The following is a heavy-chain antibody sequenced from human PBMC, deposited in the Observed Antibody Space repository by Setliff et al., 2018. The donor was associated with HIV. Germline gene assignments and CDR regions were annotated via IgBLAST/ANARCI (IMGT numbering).Heavy chain of an antibody. V-gene: IGHV3-23*01. CDR2: ISGSGDST. CDR3: AKDYTATFWEYNWFDL. J-gene: IGHJ5*02. CDR1: GFTFSYHA. Sequence: GGSLRLSCAAPGFTFSYHAMTWVRQAPGKGLEWVSGISGSGDSTYYAASVKGRFIISRDNSKDILSLQMNSVRAEDTGLYFCAKDYTATFWEYNWFDLWGQGILVTVSS. D-gene: IGHD3-3*01.